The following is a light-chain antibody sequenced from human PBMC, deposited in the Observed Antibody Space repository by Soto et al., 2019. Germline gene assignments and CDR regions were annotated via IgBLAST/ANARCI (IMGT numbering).Light chain of an antibody. Sequence: DIQMTQSPSTLSSSVGDRVTITCRARQSISSWWAWYQQKPGKAPKLLIYDASSLESGVPSRFSGSGSGTEFTLTISSLQPDEFATYYCQQYNSYSKLTFGGGTKVEIK. CDR2: DAS. CDR1: QSISSW. J-gene: IGKJ4*01. CDR3: QQYNSYSKLT. V-gene: IGKV1-5*01.